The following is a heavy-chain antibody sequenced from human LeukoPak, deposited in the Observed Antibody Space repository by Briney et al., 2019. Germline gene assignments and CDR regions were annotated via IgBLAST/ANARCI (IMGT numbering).Heavy chain of an antibody. V-gene: IGHV3-23*01. CDR3: ARNQYDSSGYEVFDI. J-gene: IGHJ3*02. Sequence: PGGSLRLSCAASGFTFSSYAMSWVRQAPGKGLEWVSAISGSGGSTYYADSVKGRFTISRDNSKNTLYLQMNSLRAEDTAVYSCARNQYDSSGYEVFDIWGQGTMVTVSS. CDR1: GFTFSSYA. CDR2: ISGSGGST. D-gene: IGHD3-22*01.